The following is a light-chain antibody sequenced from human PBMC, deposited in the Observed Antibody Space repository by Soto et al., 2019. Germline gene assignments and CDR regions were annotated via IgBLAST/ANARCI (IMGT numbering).Light chain of an antibody. CDR2: EVS. CDR1: SSDVGSYNY. Sequence: QSALTQPASVSGSPGQSITISCTGTSSDVGSYNYVSWYQQHPGKAPKLMIYEVSDRPSGISSRFSGSKSGNTASLTISGLQTEDEADYYCNSYTSSSTLFGAGTKV. CDR3: NSYTSSSTL. J-gene: IGLJ1*01. V-gene: IGLV2-14*01.